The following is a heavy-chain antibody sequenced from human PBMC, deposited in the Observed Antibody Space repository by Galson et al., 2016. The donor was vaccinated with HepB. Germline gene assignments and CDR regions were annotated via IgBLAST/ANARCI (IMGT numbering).Heavy chain of an antibody. CDR2: ITWDGLCP. J-gene: IGHJ6*02. CDR1: GFTFDDYT. Sequence: SLRLSCAAFGFTFDDYTMHWVRQAPGKGLEWVSLITWDGLCPAYADSVKGRFTISRDNRKNSLYLEMNGLRTEDTALYYCGKDWGSLWESSGKGMDVWGQGTTVAVSS. D-gene: IGHD3-10*01. V-gene: IGHV3-43*01. CDR3: GKDWGSLWESSGKGMDV.